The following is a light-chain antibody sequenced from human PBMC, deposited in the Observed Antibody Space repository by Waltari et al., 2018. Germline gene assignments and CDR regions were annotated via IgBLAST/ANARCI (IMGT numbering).Light chain of an antibody. CDR2: RSD. V-gene: IGLV1-44*01. CDR1: TPHNGRTL. Sequence: QSVLTQPPSASGTPGQRDPIPSSGSTPHNGRTLVNRYQQLPGKAPKLLIYRSDLRPSGVPDRFSGSKSGTSASLAISGLQSEDEADYFCASWDDSLNGHWVFGGGTKVTVL. CDR3: ASWDDSLNGHWV. J-gene: IGLJ3*02.